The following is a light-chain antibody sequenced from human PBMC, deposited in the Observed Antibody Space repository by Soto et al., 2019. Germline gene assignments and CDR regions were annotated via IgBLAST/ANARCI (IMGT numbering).Light chain of an antibody. CDR3: AAWDDSLSGPV. CDR1: SSNIGSNY. J-gene: IGLJ3*02. Sequence: QSVLTQPPSASGTPGQRVTISCSGSSSNIGSNYLYWYQQFPGTAPKLLIYSNNQRPSGVPDRFSGSKSGTSASLAISGLRSEYEADYYCAAWDDSLSGPVFGGGTKLTVL. V-gene: IGLV1-47*02. CDR2: SNN.